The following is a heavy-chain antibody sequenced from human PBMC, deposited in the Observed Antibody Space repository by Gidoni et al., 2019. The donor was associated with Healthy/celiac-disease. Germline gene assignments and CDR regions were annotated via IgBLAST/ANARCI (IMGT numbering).Heavy chain of an antibody. D-gene: IGHD6-19*01. CDR3: ARGSRGWYLYAFDI. CDR1: GGSFSGYY. CDR2: INHSGST. J-gene: IGHJ3*02. Sequence: QVQLQQWGAGLLKPSETLSLTCAVYGGSFSGYYWSWIRQPPGKGLEWIGEINHSGSTNYNPSLKSRVTISVDTSKNQFSLKLSSVTAADTAVYYCARGSRGWYLYAFDIWGQGTMVTVSS. V-gene: IGHV4-34*01.